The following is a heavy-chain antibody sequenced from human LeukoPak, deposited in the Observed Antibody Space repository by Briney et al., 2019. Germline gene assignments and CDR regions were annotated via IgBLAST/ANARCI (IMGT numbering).Heavy chain of an antibody. CDR1: GGSISSSSYY. J-gene: IGHJ4*02. Sequence: SETLSLTCTVSGGSISSSSYYWGWIRQPPGKGLEWIGSIYYSGSTYYNPSLKSRVPISVDTSKNQFSLKLSSVTAADTAVYYCARHVLPRSAMTTFYVSYFDYWGQGTLVTVSS. CDR2: IYYSGST. CDR3: ARHVLPRSAMTTFYVSYFDY. D-gene: IGHD3-16*01. V-gene: IGHV4-39*01.